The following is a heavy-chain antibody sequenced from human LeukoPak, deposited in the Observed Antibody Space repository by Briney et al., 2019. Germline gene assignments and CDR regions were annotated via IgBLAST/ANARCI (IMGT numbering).Heavy chain of an antibody. D-gene: IGHD3-16*02. CDR2: LIYTGNT. CDR1: GGSITSYS. Sequence: SETLCLICTVSGGSITSYSWSWIRQPPGKGLEWIGYLIYTGNTNYNPSLRSRVTISFDSSKSQFSLKLSSVTVADTAVYYCARLYLWGSYRLDYWGQGTLVTVSS. CDR3: ARLYLWGSYRLDY. V-gene: IGHV4-59*13. J-gene: IGHJ4*02.